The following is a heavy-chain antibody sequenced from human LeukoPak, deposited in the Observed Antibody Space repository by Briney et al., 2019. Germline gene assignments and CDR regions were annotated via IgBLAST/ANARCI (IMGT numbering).Heavy chain of an antibody. CDR1: GFTFSSYA. D-gene: IGHD2-21*02. V-gene: IGHV3-30*04. Sequence: PGGSLRLSCAASGFTFSSYAMHWVRQAPGKGLEWVAVISYDGSNKYYADSVKGRFTISRDNSKNTLYLQMNSLRAEDTAVYYCARASGYYCGGDCYPDYWGQGTLVTVSS. CDR3: ARASGYYCGGDCYPDY. CDR2: ISYDGSNK. J-gene: IGHJ4*02.